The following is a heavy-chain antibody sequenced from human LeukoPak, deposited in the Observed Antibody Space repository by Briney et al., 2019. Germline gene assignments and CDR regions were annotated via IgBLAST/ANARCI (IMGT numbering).Heavy chain of an antibody. CDR2: IKQDGSEK. Sequence: GGSLRLSCAASGFTFSSYWMSWVRQAPGKGLEWVANIKQDGSEKYYVDSVKGRFTISRDNAKNSLYLQMNSLRAEDTAVYYCARDYRFMVRGVPCYWGQGTLVTVSS. J-gene: IGHJ4*02. CDR3: ARDYRFMVRGVPCY. V-gene: IGHV3-7*01. CDR1: GFTFSSYW. D-gene: IGHD3-10*01.